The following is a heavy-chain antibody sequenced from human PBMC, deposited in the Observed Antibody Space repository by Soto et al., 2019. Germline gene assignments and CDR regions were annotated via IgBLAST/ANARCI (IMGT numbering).Heavy chain of an antibody. J-gene: IGHJ5*02. D-gene: IGHD3-16*01. CDR3: AIVGGDWLDP. CDR2: ISYDGSNK. CDR1: GFTFGSYA. Sequence: SLRLSCAASGFTFGSYAMHWVRQLPGKGLEWVAVISYDGSNKYYADSVKGRFTISRDNSKNTLYLQMNSLRAEDTAVYYCAIVGGDWLDPWGQGTLVTVSS. V-gene: IGHV3-30-3*01.